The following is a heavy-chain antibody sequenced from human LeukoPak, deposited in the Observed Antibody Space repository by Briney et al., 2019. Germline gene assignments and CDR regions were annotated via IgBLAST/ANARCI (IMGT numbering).Heavy chain of an antibody. CDR1: GFTFSSYG. J-gene: IGHJ4*02. V-gene: IGHV3-20*04. CDR2: INWNGGST. D-gene: IGHD3-22*01. Sequence: PGGSLRLSCAASGFTFSSYGMSWVRQAPGKGLEWVSGINWNGGSTGYADSVKGRFTISRDNAKNSLYLQMNSLRAEDTALYYRARQTEDDSSGYYYAYWGQGTLVTVSS. CDR3: ARQTEDDSSGYYYAY.